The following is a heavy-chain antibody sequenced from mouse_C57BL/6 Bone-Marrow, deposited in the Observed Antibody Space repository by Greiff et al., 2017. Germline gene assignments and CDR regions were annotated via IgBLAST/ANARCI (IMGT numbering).Heavy chain of an antibody. CDR3: ARSRSNYVPSMGY. Sequence: VKLVESGAELAKPGASVKLSCKASGYTFTSYWMHWVKQRPGQGLEWIGYINPSSGYTKYNQKFKDKATLTADKSSSTAYMQLSSLTYEDSAVYDCARSRSNYVPSMGYWGQGTSVTVSS. V-gene: IGHV1-7*01. CDR1: GYTFTSYW. J-gene: IGHJ4*01. D-gene: IGHD2-5*01. CDR2: INPSSGYT.